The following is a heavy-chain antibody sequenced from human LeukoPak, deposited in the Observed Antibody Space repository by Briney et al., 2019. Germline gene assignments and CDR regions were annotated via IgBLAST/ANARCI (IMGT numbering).Heavy chain of an antibody. Sequence: GGSLRLSCTASGFTFSSYAMNWVRQAPGKGLEWVSGIGAGGTFTYYADSVKGRFTIFRDNSRNTLYLQMNSLRADDTAVYYCAKELNRDFWSGYSLYGMDVWGQGTTVTVSS. J-gene: IGHJ6*02. CDR1: GFTFSSYA. CDR2: IGAGGTFT. D-gene: IGHD3-3*01. V-gene: IGHV3-23*01. CDR3: AKELNRDFWSGYSLYGMDV.